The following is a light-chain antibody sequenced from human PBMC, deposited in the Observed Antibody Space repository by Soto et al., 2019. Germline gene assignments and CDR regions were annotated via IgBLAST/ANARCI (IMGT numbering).Light chain of an antibody. CDR2: GAS. J-gene: IGKJ1*01. Sequence: ENVLTQTPGNLDLSPGESAILSCRASQRVHSRQFAWYRNKPGQRPSLLIYGASTRVTGVPDRFIGSGSVTDFTLTISRLEPEDFAVYYCHQYSHFPRTFGQGTKVDIK. V-gene: IGKV3-20*01. CDR3: HQYSHFPRT. CDR1: QRVHSRQ.